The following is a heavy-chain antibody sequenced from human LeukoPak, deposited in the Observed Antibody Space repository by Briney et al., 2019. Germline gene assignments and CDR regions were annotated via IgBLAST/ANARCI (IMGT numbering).Heavy chain of an antibody. D-gene: IGHD3-22*01. Sequence: GGSLRLSCAVSGITLSNYGMSWVRQAPGKGLEWFAGISDSGGRTNYADSVKGRFTISRDNPKNTLYLQMNSLRAEDTAVYFCAKRGVVIRVILVGFHKEANYFDSWGQGALVTVSS. CDR2: ISDSGGRT. CDR3: AKRGVVIRVILVGFHKEANYFDS. V-gene: IGHV3-23*01. CDR1: GITLSNYG. J-gene: IGHJ4*02.